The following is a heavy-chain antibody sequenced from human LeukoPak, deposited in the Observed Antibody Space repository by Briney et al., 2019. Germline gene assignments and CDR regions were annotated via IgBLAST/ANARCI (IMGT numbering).Heavy chain of an antibody. CDR1: GFTFSSYA. CDR3: AKASCTSTSCYPDRFDP. J-gene: IGHJ5*02. CDR2: ISGSGGST. D-gene: IGHD2-2*01. Sequence: GGSLRLSCAASGFTFSSYAMNWVRQAPGKGLEWVSAISGSGGSTYYADSVKGRFTISRDNSKNTLYLQMNSLRAEDTAVFYCAKASCTSTSCYPDRFDPWGQGTLVTVSS. V-gene: IGHV3-23*01.